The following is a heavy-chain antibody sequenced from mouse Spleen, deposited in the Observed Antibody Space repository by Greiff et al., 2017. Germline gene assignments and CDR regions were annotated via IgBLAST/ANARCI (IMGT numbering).Heavy chain of an antibody. Sequence: EVKLMESGGGLVKPGGSLKLSCAASGFTFSDYGMHWVRQAPEKGLEWVAYISSGSSTIYCADTVKGRFTISRDNAKNTLFLQMTSLRSEDTAMYYCARIYYYDGSFFDYWGQGTTLTVSS. V-gene: IGHV5-17*01. D-gene: IGHD1-1*01. J-gene: IGHJ2*01. CDR1: GFTFSDYG. CDR3: ARIYYYDGSFFDY. CDR2: ISSGSSTI.